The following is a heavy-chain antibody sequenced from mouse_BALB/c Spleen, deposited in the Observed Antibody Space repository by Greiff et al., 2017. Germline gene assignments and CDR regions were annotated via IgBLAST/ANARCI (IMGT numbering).Heavy chain of an antibody. CDR2: IWAGGST. D-gene: IGHD2-14*01. Sequence: VKVVESGPGLVAPSQSLSITCTVSGFSLTSYGVHWVRQPPGKGLEWLGVIWAGGSTNYNSALMSRLSISKENSKSKVFLKMNSLQTDDTAMYYCAGYYRYDATPPYWGQGTLVTVSA. CDR1: GFSLTSYG. J-gene: IGHJ3*01. V-gene: IGHV2-9*02. CDR3: AGYYRYDATPPY.